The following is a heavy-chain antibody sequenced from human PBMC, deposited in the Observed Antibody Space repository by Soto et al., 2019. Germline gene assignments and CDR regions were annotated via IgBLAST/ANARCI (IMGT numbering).Heavy chain of an antibody. CDR3: ARVYWELHSPSSFDY. V-gene: IGHV1-18*04. J-gene: IGHJ4*02. Sequence: QVQLVQSGAEVKKPVASVKVSCKASGYTFTSYGISWVRQAPGQGLEWMGWISAYNGNTNYAQKLQGRVTMTTDTSTSTAYMELRSLRSDDTAVYYCARVYWELHSPSSFDYWGQGTLVTVSS. CDR1: GYTFTSYG. CDR2: ISAYNGNT. D-gene: IGHD1-26*01.